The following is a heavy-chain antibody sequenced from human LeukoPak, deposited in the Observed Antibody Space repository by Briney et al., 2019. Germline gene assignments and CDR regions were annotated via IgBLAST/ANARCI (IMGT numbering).Heavy chain of an antibody. D-gene: IGHD5-18*01. J-gene: IGHJ4*02. CDR3: ARDQIQVWYMVGRFDS. CDR1: GYTFTTYY. V-gene: IGHV1-46*01. Sequence: ASVKISCKTSGYTFTTYYIHWIRQAPGQGLEWMAVITPNNGRPTYAQKFQGRVTVTMDTSSSTVYMELSNLGSDDTATYYCARDQIQVWYMVGRFDSWGQGTLVSVSS. CDR2: ITPNNGRP.